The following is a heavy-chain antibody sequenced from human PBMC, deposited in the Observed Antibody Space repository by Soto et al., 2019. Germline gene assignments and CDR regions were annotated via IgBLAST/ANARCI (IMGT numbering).Heavy chain of an antibody. Sequence: QVPLQEAGPGLVKPSQTLSLICTVSGGSIRSGTYFWSWVRPPPREGLEWIAYIYYTGSTYYNPSLKSRVTISVDTSKNQFSLNLNSVTAADTAVYYCARYCSGGSCYAGFDPWGQGTLVTVSS. CDR1: GGSIRSGTYF. D-gene: IGHD2-15*01. CDR2: IYYTGST. CDR3: ARYCSGGSCYAGFDP. V-gene: IGHV4-30-4*01. J-gene: IGHJ5*02.